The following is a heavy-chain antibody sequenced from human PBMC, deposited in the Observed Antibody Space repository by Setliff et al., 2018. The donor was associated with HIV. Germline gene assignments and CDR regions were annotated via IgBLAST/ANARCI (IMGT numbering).Heavy chain of an antibody. V-gene: IGHV1-3*01. CDR3: ASPTAIPH. CDR2: INAGNGNT. Sequence: ASVKVSCKASGYTLADYTLQWARQAPGQRLEWMGWINAGNGNTKYSQKFQGRVTITRDTSASTAYMELSSLRPEDTAVYYCASPTAIPHWGQGTLVTVSS. CDR1: GYTLADYT. D-gene: IGHD2-21*02. J-gene: IGHJ4*02.